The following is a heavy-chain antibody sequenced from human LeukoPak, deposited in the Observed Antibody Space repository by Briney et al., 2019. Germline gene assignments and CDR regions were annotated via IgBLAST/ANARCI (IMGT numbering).Heavy chain of an antibody. CDR3: VRYGRRANDQPFDV. D-gene: IGHD1-1*01. CDR2: IDEDGSET. CDR1: GFTFSNYW. Sequence: GGSLRLSCEVSGFTFSNYWMMWVRQAPGNGLEWVASIDEDGSETNYVDSVTGRFTVSRDHAKNSLFLQMNSLRAEDTAVYYCVRYGRRANDQPFDVWGQGTMVTVSS. J-gene: IGHJ3*01. V-gene: IGHV3-7*01.